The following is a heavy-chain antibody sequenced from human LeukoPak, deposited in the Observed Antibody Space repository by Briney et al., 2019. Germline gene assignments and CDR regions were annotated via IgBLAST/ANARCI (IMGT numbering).Heavy chain of an antibody. CDR3: ARYGILEWEYYFDY. Sequence: GSSVKVSCKASGGTFSSYAITWVRQAPGQGLEWMGGIIPIPGTANYARKFQGRVTITADKSTRTAYMDLRNLRSEDTAVYYCARYGILEWEYYFDYWGQGTLVTVSS. V-gene: IGHV1-69*06. D-gene: IGHD3-3*01. J-gene: IGHJ4*02. CDR2: IIPIPGTA. CDR1: GGTFSSYA.